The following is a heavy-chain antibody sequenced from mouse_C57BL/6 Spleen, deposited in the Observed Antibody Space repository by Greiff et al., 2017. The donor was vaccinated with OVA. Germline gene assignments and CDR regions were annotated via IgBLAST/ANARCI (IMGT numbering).Heavy chain of an antibody. Sequence: EVNVVESGGGLVKPGGSLKLSCAASGFTFSDYGMHWVRQAPEKGLEWVAYISSGSSTIYYADTVKGRFTISSDNAKNPLFLQMTSLRAEDTAMYYCAKVTTGAMDYWGQGTSVTVSS. J-gene: IGHJ4*01. CDR1: GFTFSDYG. D-gene: IGHD2-5*01. V-gene: IGHV5-17*01. CDR3: AKVTTGAMDY. CDR2: ISSGSSTI.